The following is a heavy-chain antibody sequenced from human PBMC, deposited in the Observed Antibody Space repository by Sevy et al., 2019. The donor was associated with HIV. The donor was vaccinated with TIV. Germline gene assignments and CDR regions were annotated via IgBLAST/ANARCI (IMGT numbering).Heavy chain of an antibody. CDR3: AGELDYYGSGSTYDGMDV. D-gene: IGHD3-10*01. CDR1: GYSISSGYY. V-gene: IGHV4-38-2*02. J-gene: IGHJ6*02. CDR2: IYHSGST. Sequence: SETLSLTCTVSGYSISSGYYWGWIRQPPGKGLEWIGSIYHSGSTYYNPSLKSRVTISVDTSKNQFSLKLSSVTAADTAVYYCAGELDYYGSGSTYDGMDVWGQGTTVTVSS.